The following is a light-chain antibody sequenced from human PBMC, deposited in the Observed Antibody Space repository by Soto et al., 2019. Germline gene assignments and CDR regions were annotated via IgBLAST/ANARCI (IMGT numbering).Light chain of an antibody. V-gene: IGKV3-11*01. CDR3: QQRRGT. Sequence: EIVLTQSPATLSLSPGERATLSCRASQSVSSYLAWYQQKPGQAPRLLIYDASNRATGIPARFSGSGSGTYFTLTISILEPADFAVYYCQQRRGTFGQGTKLEIK. CDR1: QSVSSY. J-gene: IGKJ2*01. CDR2: DAS.